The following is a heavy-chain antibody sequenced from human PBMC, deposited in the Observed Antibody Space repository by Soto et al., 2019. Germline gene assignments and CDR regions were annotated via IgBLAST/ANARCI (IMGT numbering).Heavy chain of an antibody. CDR3: AKVGYPSTYYDFWSGYSIREGGTYGL. J-gene: IGHJ4*02. V-gene: IGHV3-23*01. CDR1: GFTFSSYA. D-gene: IGHD3-3*01. CDR2: ISGSGGST. Sequence: EVQLLESGGGLVQPGGSLRLSCGASGFTFSSYAMSWVRQAPGKGLEWVSAISGSGGSTYYADSVKGRFTISRDNSKNTLYLQMNSLRAEDTAVYYCAKVGYPSTYYDFWSGYSIREGGTYGLWGQGTLVTVSS.